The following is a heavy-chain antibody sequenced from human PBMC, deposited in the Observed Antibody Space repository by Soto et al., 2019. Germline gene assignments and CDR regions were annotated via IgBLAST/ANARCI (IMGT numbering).Heavy chain of an antibody. J-gene: IGHJ1*01. V-gene: IGHV3-74*01. CDR1: GFTFSSYW. CDR2: ISNDGSS. CDR3: ARLPNKSPQN. Sequence: EVQLVESGGGLVQPGGSPRLSCVASGFTFSSYWMHWVRQAPGKGLVWVSSISNDGSSIYADPVKGRFTISRDNAKNTLYLQMNSLRAEDTAVYYCARLPNKSPQNWGQGTLVIVSP.